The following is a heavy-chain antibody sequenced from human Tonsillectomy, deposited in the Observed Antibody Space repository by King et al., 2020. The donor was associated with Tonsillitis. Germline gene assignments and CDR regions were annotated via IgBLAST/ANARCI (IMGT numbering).Heavy chain of an antibody. CDR1: GYTFTRNW. V-gene: IGHV5-51*01. D-gene: IGHD5-24*01. Sequence: VQLVQSGAEVKKPGESLKISCKGSGYTFTRNWIGWVRQMPGKGLEWMGIINPGDSETRYSPSFQGKVTISADKSIRTAYLQWSSLKASDTAMYYCARRGDGYNYAFDVWGQGTMVTVSS. CDR2: INPGDSET. J-gene: IGHJ3*01. CDR3: ARRGDGYNYAFDV.